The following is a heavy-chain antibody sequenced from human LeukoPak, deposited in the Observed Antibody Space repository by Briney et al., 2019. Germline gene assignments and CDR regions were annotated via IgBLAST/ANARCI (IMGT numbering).Heavy chain of an antibody. CDR2: INPNSGGT. V-gene: IGHV1-2*04. CDR1: GYTFTGYY. Sequence: ASVKVSCKASGYTFTGYYMHWVRQAPGQGLEWMGWINPNSGGTNYAQKFKGWVTMTRDTSISTAYMELSRLRSDDTAVYYCAREVYCSSTSCPPYFDYWGQGTLVTVSS. D-gene: IGHD2-2*01. CDR3: AREVYCSSTSCPPYFDY. J-gene: IGHJ4*02.